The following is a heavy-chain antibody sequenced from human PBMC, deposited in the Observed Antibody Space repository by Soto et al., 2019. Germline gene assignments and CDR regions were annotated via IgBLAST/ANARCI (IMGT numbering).Heavy chain of an antibody. V-gene: IGHV1-18*01. CDR3: ARLLDIVVVPAAPNWFDP. J-gene: IGHJ5*02. CDR1: GYTFTSYG. Sequence: ASVKVSCTASGYTFTSYGISWVRQAPGQGLEWMGWISAYNGNTNYAQKLQGRVTMTTDTSTSTAYMELRSLRSDDTAVYYCARLLDIVVVPAAPNWFDPWGQGTLVTVSS. CDR2: ISAYNGNT. D-gene: IGHD2-2*03.